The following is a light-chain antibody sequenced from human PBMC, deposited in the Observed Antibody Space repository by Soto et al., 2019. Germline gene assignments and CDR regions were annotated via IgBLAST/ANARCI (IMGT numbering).Light chain of an antibody. J-gene: IGKJ2*01. CDR1: HSVSSN. V-gene: IGKV3-15*01. Sequence: ETVMTQSPATLSVSPGERATLSCRASHSVSSNLAWYQQKPGQAPRLLIYGASTRATGTPARFSGSGSGTEFTLTISSLQSEDFAVYYCQHYDNWPYTFGQGTKLES. CDR3: QHYDNWPYT. CDR2: GAS.